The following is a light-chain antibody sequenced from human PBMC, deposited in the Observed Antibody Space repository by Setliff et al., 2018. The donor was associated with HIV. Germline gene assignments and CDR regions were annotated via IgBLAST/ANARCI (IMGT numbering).Light chain of an antibody. CDR3: SSFGSSNTHV. V-gene: IGLV2-14*03. Sequence: ALTQPASVSGSPGQSITISCTGTSSDVGGYNYVSWYQHFPGRTPKLIIYDVRNRPPGVSSRFSGSKSGNTASLTISGLRAEDEADYYCSSFGSSNTHVFGTGTKVTVL. J-gene: IGLJ1*01. CDR1: SSDVGGYNY. CDR2: DVR.